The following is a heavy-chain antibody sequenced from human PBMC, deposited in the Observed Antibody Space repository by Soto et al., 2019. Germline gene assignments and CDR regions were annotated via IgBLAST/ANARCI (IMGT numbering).Heavy chain of an antibody. D-gene: IGHD6-13*01. CDR2: ISGSGGSP. V-gene: IGHV3-23*01. Sequence: PGGSLGLGCAAPGFSLSSYAMSWAGQAPGKGLEWVSAISGSGGSPYYADSVKGRFTISRDNSKNTLYLQMNSLRAEDTAVYYCAKDHHLRGSSRLLRMAVRSQGTSVPGSS. CDR1: GFSLSSYA. J-gene: IGHJ6*02. CDR3: AKDHHLRGSSRLLRMAV.